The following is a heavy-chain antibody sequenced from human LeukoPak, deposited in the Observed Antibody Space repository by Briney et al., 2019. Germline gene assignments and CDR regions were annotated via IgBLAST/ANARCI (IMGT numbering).Heavy chain of an antibody. V-gene: IGHV4-34*01. J-gene: IGHJ4*02. Sequence: TSETLSLTCAVYGGSFSGYYRSWIRQPPGKGLEWIGEINHSGSTNYNPSLKSRVTISVDTSKNQFSLKLSSVTAADTAVYYCARSWELLPFDYWGQGTLVTVSS. CDR3: ARSWELLPFDY. CDR1: GGSFSGYY. CDR2: INHSGST. D-gene: IGHD1-26*01.